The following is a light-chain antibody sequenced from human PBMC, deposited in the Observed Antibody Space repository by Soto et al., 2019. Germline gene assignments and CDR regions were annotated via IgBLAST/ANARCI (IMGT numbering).Light chain of an antibody. J-gene: IGKJ4*01. V-gene: IGKV3-15*01. CDR1: QSVNSN. CDR3: QQYNFWPPLT. Sequence: EIVMTQSPATLSVSPGERATLSCRASQSVNSNLAWYRQKPGHAPRLLISDASTRATGVPARFSGSGSGTEFTLSISSLQSEDSGSYYCQQYNFWPPLTCGGGTKVEIK. CDR2: DAS.